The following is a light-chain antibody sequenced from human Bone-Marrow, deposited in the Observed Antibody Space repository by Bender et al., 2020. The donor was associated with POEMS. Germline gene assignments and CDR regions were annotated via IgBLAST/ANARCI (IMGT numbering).Light chain of an antibody. J-gene: IGLJ2*01. Sequence: YQFTQLSSVSVPPGQAASITCSGAKLGDQHACWYQQKPGQSPVVVNYQDTKRPSGVPVRFSGSNSGNTATLTISGTQAMDEAEYYCQAWDSSGVVFGGGTKLTVL. CDR1: KLGDQH. V-gene: IGLV3-1*01. CDR3: QAWDSSGVV. CDR2: QDT.